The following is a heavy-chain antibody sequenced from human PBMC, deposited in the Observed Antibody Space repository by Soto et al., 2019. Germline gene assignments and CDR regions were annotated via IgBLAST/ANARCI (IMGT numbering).Heavy chain of an antibody. D-gene: IGHD6-13*01. V-gene: IGHV3-23*01. CDR2: ISGSGSII. J-gene: IGHJ4*02. CDR1: GFTFSSYA. CDR3: ARGLRYSSRTYDY. Sequence: GSLRLSCAASGFTFSSYAMSWVRQAPGKGLEWVSAISGSGSIIYYADSVKGRFTISRDNAKNSLYLQMNSLRAEDTAVYYCARGLRYSSRTYDYWGQGTLVTVSS.